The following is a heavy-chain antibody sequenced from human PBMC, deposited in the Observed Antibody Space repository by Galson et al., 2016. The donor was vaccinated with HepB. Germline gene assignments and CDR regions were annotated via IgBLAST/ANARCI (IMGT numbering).Heavy chain of an antibody. CDR1: GGSISNDNW. J-gene: IGHJ4*01. D-gene: IGHD6-19*01. CDR2: IYRSGST. Sequence: SETLSLTCTVSGGSISNDNWWSWVRQSPGKGLEWIGEIYRSGSTHYNPSLKSRATISVDKSNNRFSLRSNSVSAADTAIYFCASNGWYCLDYWGHGTLVTVSS. CDR3: ASNGWYCLDY. V-gene: IGHV4-4*02.